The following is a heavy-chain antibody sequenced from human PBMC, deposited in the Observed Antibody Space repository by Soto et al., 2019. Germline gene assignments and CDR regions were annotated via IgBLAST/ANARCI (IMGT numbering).Heavy chain of an antibody. J-gene: IGHJ6*02. CDR1: GYTFTSYG. CDR3: AILPTKQGWYYGMDV. CDR2: ISAYNGNT. Sequence: ASVKVSCKASGYTFTSYGISWVRQAPGQGLEWMGWISAYNGNTNYAQKLQGRVTMTTDTSTSKAYMELRSLRSDDTAVYYCAILPTKQGWYYGMDVWGQGTTVTVSS. D-gene: IGHD1-26*01. V-gene: IGHV1-18*01.